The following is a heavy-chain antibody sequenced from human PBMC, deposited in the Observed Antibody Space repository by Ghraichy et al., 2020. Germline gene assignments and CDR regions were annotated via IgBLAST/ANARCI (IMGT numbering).Heavy chain of an antibody. CDR3: ARSKKQWLARIDY. CDR1: GGSFSGYY. D-gene: IGHD6-19*01. Sequence: SETLSLTCAVYGGSFSGYYWSWIRQPPGKGLEWIGEINHSGSTNYNPSLKSRVTISVDTSKNQFSLKLSSVTAADTAVYYCARSKKQWLARIDYWGQGTLVTVSS. V-gene: IGHV4-34*01. J-gene: IGHJ4*02. CDR2: INHSGST.